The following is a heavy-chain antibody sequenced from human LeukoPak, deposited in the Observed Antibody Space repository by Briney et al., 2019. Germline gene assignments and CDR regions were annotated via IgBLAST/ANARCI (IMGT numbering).Heavy chain of an antibody. CDR3: SKKVRNPLSDY. CDR1: GFTFSRFA. D-gene: IGHD2-2*01. CDR2: ISYDGNNK. J-gene: IGHJ4*02. V-gene: IGHV3-30*18. Sequence: GGSLRLSCAASGFTFSRFAMHWVRQAPGKGLEYVAVISYDGNNKYYADSVKGRFTISRDNSKNTLDLQMNSLRAEDTAVYYCSKKVRNPLSDYWGQGTLVTVSS.